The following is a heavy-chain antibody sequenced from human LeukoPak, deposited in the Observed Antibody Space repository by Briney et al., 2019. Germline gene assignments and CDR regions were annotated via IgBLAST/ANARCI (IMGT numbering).Heavy chain of an antibody. CDR2: IRSDGSNK. Sequence: GGSLRLSCAASGFTFSYYGMHWVRQAPGKGLEWVAFIRSDGSNKYHADFVKGRFTISRDNSKNTLYLQMNSLRPEDTAMYYCAKSRDGYNYVIDFWAQGTLVTVSS. CDR3: AKSRDGYNYVIDF. CDR1: GFTFSYYG. J-gene: IGHJ4*02. D-gene: IGHD5-24*01. V-gene: IGHV3-30*02.